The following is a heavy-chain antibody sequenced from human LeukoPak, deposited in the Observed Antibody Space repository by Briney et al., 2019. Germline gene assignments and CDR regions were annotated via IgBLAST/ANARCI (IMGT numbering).Heavy chain of an antibody. CDR3: ARLGITMIVVVDY. CDR1: GGSFSGYY. J-gene: IGHJ4*02. D-gene: IGHD3-22*01. V-gene: IGHV4-34*01. Sequence: SETLSLTCAVYGGSFSGYYWRWIRQPPGKGLERFGSIYYSGSTYYNPSLKSRVTISVDTSKNQFSLKLSSVTAADTAVYYCARLGITMIVVVDYWGQGTLVTVSS. CDR2: IYYSGST.